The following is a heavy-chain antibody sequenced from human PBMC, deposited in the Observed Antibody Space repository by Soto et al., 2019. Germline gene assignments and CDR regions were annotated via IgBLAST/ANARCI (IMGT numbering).Heavy chain of an antibody. V-gene: IGHV4-34*01. Sequence: SETLSLTCAVYGGSFSGYYWSWIRQPPGKGLEWIGEINHSGSTNYNPSLKSRVTISVDTSKNQFSLKLSSVTAADTAVYYCARGADDYIWGSYRRGGYMDVWGKGTTVTVSS. CDR1: GGSFSGYY. D-gene: IGHD3-16*02. CDR3: ARGADDYIWGSYRRGGYMDV. J-gene: IGHJ6*03. CDR2: INHSGST.